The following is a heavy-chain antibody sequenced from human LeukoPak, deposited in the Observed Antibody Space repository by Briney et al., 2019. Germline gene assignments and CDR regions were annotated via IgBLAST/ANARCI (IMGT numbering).Heavy chain of an antibody. CDR2: INHSGST. Sequence: TPSETLSLTCAVYGGSFSGYYWSWIRQPPGKGLEWIGEINHSGSTNYNPSLKSRVTISVDTSKNQFSLKLSSVTAADTAVYYCARLHCSSTSCYAYFDYWGQGTLVTVSS. V-gene: IGHV4-34*01. CDR1: GGSFSGYY. D-gene: IGHD2-2*01. CDR3: ARLHCSSTSCYAYFDY. J-gene: IGHJ4*02.